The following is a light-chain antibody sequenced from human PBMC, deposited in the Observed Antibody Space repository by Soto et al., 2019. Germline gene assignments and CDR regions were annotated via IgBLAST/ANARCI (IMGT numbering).Light chain of an antibody. J-gene: IGLJ2*01. CDR2: TND. V-gene: IGLV1-47*01. CDR3: SATDDSLTGPV. CDR1: GSNIETNY. Sequence: SVLTQPPSASGTPGQTVTISCSGSGSNIETNYVYWYQKLPTTAPRLLIYTNDQRPSGVPDRFSAFKSGTSASLVISGLRPEDEADYYCSATDDSLTGPVFGGGTKVTVL.